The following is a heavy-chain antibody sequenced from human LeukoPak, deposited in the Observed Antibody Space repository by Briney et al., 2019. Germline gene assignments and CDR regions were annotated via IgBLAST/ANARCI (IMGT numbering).Heavy chain of an antibody. Sequence: GGSLRLSCEASGFTFIDHYMDWVRQAPGKGLEWVGRTTNKANSYTTEYAASVKGRFTISRDDSKNSLYLQMNSLRVEDTAVYYCARVGGHWGQGTLVTVSS. V-gene: IGHV3-72*01. CDR3: ARVGGH. D-gene: IGHD3-10*01. J-gene: IGHJ1*01. CDR2: TTNKANSYTT. CDR1: GFTFIDHY.